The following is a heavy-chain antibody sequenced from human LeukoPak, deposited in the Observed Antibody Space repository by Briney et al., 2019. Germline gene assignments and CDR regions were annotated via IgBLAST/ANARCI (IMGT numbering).Heavy chain of an antibody. CDR2: IYPNGNT. J-gene: IGHJ4*02. V-gene: IGHV3-66*04. CDR3: ARRGHGYGSPFDY. D-gene: IGHD5-18*01. Sequence: GGSLRLSCAASGLTFSSYWMNWVRQAPGKGLEWVSMIYPNGNTFYTDSVKGRFTTSRDNSKNTLDLQMSSLRAEDTAVYYCARRGHGYGSPFDYWGQGTLVTVSS. CDR1: GLTFSSYW.